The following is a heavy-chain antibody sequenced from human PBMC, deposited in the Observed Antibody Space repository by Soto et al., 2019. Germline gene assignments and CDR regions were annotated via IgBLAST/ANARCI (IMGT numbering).Heavy chain of an antibody. J-gene: IGHJ4*02. CDR3: AKDQGSSWYEIDY. Sequence: EVQLLESGGGLVQPGGSLRLSCAASGFTFSNYAVTWVRPAPGKGLEWVSTISGSGGSTYYADSVKGRFTISRDNSKNTLYPQMNSLRAEDTAVYYCAKDQGSSWYEIDYWGQGTLVTVSS. CDR1: GFTFSNYA. D-gene: IGHD6-13*01. V-gene: IGHV3-23*01. CDR2: ISGSGGST.